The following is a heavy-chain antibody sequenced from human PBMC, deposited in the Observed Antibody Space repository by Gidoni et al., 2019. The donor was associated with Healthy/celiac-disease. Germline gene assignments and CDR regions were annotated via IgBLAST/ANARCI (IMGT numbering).Heavy chain of an antibody. CDR3: ARSYGTTSDDY. Sequence: EVQLVQSGAEVKKPGESLRISCKGSGYSVTSYWISWVRQMPGKGLEWWGRIDPSYSYTNSSPSFQGHVTISADKSISTAYLQWSSLKASDTAMYYCARSYGTTSDDYWGQGTLVTVSS. J-gene: IGHJ4*02. CDR2: IDPSYSYT. CDR1: GYSVTSYW. V-gene: IGHV5-10-1*03. D-gene: IGHD4-17*01.